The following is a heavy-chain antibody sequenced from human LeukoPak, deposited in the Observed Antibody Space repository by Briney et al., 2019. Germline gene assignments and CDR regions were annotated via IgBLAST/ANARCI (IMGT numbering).Heavy chain of an antibody. CDR1: GYTFTSYG. D-gene: IGHD4-23*01. J-gene: IGHJ4*02. CDR3: ARGRLRWQYYFDY. CDR2: ISAYNGNT. Sequence: GASVQVSSQASGYTFTSYGISWVRPAPGQGLEWMGWISAYNGNTNYAQKIQGRVTMTTDTSTSTAYMELRSLRSDDTAVYYCARGRLRWQYYFDYWGQGTLVTVSS. V-gene: IGHV1-18*01.